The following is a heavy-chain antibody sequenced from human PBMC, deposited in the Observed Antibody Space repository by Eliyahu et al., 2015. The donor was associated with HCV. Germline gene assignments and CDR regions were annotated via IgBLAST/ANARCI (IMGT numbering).Heavy chain of an antibody. Sequence: QVQLQESGPGLVRPSETLSLTCTVSGGSMSSYYWSWIRPPPGKGLEWIGYIYKSGDSEYNPSLKSRVTMSLDTSKNQFSLKLTSVTAADTAVYYCARRSDWFDPWGQGTLVTVSS. V-gene: IGHV4-59*01. J-gene: IGHJ5*02. CDR3: ARRSDWFDP. CDR2: IYKSGDS. CDR1: GGSMSSYY.